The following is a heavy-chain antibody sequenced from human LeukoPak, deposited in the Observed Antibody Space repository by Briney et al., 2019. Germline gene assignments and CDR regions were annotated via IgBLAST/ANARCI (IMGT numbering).Heavy chain of an antibody. V-gene: IGHV4-30-4*01. D-gene: IGHD2-2*01. J-gene: IGHJ6*02. Sequence: SETLSLTCTVSGGSISSGDYYWSWIRQPPGKGLEWIGYIYYSGSTYYNPSLKSRVTISVDTSKNQFSLKLSSVTAADTAVYYCARGSRCSSTSCSYYYYYGMDVWGQGTTVTVSS. CDR3: ARGSRCSSTSCSYYYYYGMDV. CDR1: GGSISSGDYY. CDR2: IYYSGST.